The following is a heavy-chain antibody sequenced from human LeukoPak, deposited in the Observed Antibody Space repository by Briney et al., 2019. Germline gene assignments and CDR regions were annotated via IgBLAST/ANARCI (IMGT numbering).Heavy chain of an antibody. CDR3: ARGWEGGYTSFDP. Sequence: SETLSLTCTVSGYSISSGYYWDWIRQPPGKGLEWIGSIFHSGSTYYNPSLKSRVTISMDTSKNKFSLKLSSVTAADTAVYYCARGWEGGYTSFDPWGQGSLVIVSS. J-gene: IGHJ5*02. CDR2: IFHSGST. V-gene: IGHV4-38-2*02. D-gene: IGHD5-12*01. CDR1: GYSISSGYY.